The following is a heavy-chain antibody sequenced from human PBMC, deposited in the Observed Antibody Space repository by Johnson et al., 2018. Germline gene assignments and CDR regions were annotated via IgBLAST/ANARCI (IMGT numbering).Heavy chain of an antibody. J-gene: IGHJ3*02. CDR2: LSWNSGSI. CDR1: GFTFDDYA. D-gene: IGHD6-19*01. CDR3: AQVTGGSGWYGDAFDI. V-gene: IGHV3-9*01. Sequence: VQLQESGGGVVQPGGSLRLSCAASGFTFDDYAMHWVRQAPGKGLEWVSGLSWNSGSIGYADSVEGRFTISRDNAKNSLYLLMNSLRAEDTAVYYWAQVTGGSGWYGDAFDIWGQGTMVTGSS.